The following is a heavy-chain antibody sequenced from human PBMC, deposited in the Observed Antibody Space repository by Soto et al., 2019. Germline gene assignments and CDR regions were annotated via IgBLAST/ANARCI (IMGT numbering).Heavy chain of an antibody. CDR1: GGSISSYY. V-gene: IGHV4-59*01. Sequence: QVQLQESGPGLVKPSETLSLTCTVSGGSISSYYWSWIRQPPGKGLECIGYIYYSGSTNYNPSLKSRVTISVDTSKNQFSLKLSSVTAADTAVYYCARGYNSGYDNDAFDIWGQGTMVTVSS. CDR2: IYYSGST. CDR3: ARGYNSGYDNDAFDI. J-gene: IGHJ3*02. D-gene: IGHD5-12*01.